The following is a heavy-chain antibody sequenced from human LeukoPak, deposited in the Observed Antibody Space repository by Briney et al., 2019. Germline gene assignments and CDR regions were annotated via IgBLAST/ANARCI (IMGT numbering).Heavy chain of an antibody. CDR3: ASDHSSPSPDHYYYGMDV. V-gene: IGHV3-11*01. D-gene: IGHD6-13*01. Sequence: GGSLRLSCAASGFTFSDYYMSWVRQAPGKGLEWVSYISSSGSTIYYADSVKGRFTISRDNAKNSLYLQMNSLRAEDTAVYYCASDHSSPSPDHYYYGMDVWGQGTTVTVSS. J-gene: IGHJ6*02. CDR2: ISSSGSTI. CDR1: GFTFSDYY.